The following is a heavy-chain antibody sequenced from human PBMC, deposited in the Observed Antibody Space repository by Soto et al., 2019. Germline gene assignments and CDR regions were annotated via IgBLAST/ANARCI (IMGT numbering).Heavy chain of an antibody. D-gene: IGHD2-15*01. CDR2: ISWNSGSI. J-gene: IGHJ4*02. V-gene: IGHV3-9*01. CDR3: AKDIGRYCSGGSCYSIFDY. CDR1: GFTFDDYA. Sequence: EVQLVESGGGLVQPGRSLRLSCAASGFTFDDYAMHWVRQAPGKGLEWVSGISWNSGSIGYADSVKGRFTISRDNAKNPLELQMNSLRAEDTALYYCAKDIGRYCSGGSCYSIFDYWGQGTLVTVSS.